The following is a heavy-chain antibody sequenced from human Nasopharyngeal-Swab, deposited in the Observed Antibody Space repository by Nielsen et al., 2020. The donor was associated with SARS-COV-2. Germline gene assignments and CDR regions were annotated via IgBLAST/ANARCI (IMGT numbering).Heavy chain of an antibody. V-gene: IGHV3-23*01. J-gene: IGHJ4*02. Sequence: GESLKISCAVSGFTFSAYALSWTRQAPGKGLEWVSGISVSGGNTYYADSVADRFTISRDNSNSRLFLQINSLRAEDTAVYYCARASWGLSVFDRWGQGTLVTVSS. D-gene: IGHD3-16*01. CDR1: GFTFSAYA. CDR2: ISVSGGNT. CDR3: ARASWGLSVFDR.